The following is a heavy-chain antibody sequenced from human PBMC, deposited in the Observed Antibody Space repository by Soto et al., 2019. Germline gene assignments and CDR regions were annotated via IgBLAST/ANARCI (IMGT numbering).Heavy chain of an antibody. CDR2: VFHSGST. V-gene: IGHV4-4*02. D-gene: IGHD2-15*01. CDR1: DGSISSYNW. Sequence: QVQLQASGPGLVKPSGTLSLTCAVSDGSISSYNWWSWVRQPPGKGLEWIGEVFHSGSTNYNPSHKSRVPISVDKSRNQFSLKLSSVTAADTAVYYCARTFGGSCSNWGQGSLVTVSS. J-gene: IGHJ4*02. CDR3: ARTFGGSCSN.